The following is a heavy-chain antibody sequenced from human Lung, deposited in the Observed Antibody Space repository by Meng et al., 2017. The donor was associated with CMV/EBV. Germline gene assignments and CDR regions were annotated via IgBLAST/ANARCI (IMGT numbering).Heavy chain of an antibody. D-gene: IGHD3-16*01. J-gene: IGHJ4*02. CDR2: IRHDASNK. CDR3: AKDQLLFGGPNAYFDD. CDR1: GFAFDTYG. V-gene: IGHV3-30*02. Sequence: GGSLRLXCAASGFAFDTYGMHWVRQAPGKRLEWVAFIRHDASNKFYGDSVRGRFTISRDNSKNTLYLQMNSLRAGETAMYYCAKDQLLFGGPNAYFDDWGQGTLVTVSS.